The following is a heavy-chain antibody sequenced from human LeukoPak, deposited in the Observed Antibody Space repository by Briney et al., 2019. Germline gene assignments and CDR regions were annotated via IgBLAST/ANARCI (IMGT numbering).Heavy chain of an antibody. V-gene: IGHV1-46*01. J-gene: IGHJ4*02. CDR1: GYTFSSYY. D-gene: IGHD3-22*01. CDR2: INPSGGGT. CDR3: ARNYYDTAGHFGY. Sequence: ASVKVSCKGSGYTFSSYYMHWVRQAPGQGLEWMGIINPSGGGTTYAQKFRGRVTMTRDTSTGTVFMELSSLRSDDTAVYFCARNYYDTAGHFGYWGQGTLVTVSS.